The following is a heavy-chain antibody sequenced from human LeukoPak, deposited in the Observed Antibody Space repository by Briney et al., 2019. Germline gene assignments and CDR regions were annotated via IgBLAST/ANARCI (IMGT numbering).Heavy chain of an antibody. D-gene: IGHD3-3*01. CDR2: IYSGGST. CDR3: AREEVKRTTIFGAAKYYYSYMDV. V-gene: IGHV3-53*01. J-gene: IGHJ6*03. Sequence: GGSLRLSCAASGLTVSSNYMSWVRQAPGRGLEWVTDIYSGGSTYYAESVEGRFTISRDNSKNTLYLQMNSLRADDTAVYHCAREEVKRTTIFGAAKYYYSYMDVWGKGTTVTVSS. CDR1: GLTVSSNY.